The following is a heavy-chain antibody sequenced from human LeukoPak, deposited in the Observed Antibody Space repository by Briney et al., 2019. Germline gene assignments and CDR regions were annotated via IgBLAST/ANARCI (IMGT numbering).Heavy chain of an antibody. Sequence: GASVKVSCKASGYTFTSYAMNWVRQAPGQGLEWMGGIIPIFGTANYAQKFQGRVTITADESTSTAYMELSSLRSEDTAVYYCASDIDYWGQGTLVTVSS. CDR3: ASDIDY. J-gene: IGHJ4*02. V-gene: IGHV1-69*13. CDR1: GYTFTSYA. CDR2: IIPIFGTA.